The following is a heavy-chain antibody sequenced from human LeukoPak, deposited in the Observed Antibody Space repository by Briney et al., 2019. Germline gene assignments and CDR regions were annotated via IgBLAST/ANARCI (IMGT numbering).Heavy chain of an antibody. Sequence: SVTLSFICTVSGSTSCYFRCLRRQSAGRVQGRSWRIYSSGSTNYRPSLKSRVAISLDTSKNQCSLKLNSVTAADTAVYYCARLIGNYDSSGYHDYWGQGTLVTVSS. CDR1: GSTSCYF. D-gene: IGHD3-22*01. CDR2: IYSSGST. V-gene: IGHV4-4*07. CDR3: ARLIGNYDSSGYHDY. J-gene: IGHJ4*02.